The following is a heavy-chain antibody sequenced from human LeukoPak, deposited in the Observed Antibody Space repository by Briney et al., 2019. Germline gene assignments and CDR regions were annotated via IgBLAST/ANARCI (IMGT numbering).Heavy chain of an antibody. V-gene: IGHV3-30*04. CDR1: GFTFSNYA. D-gene: IGHD2-2*02. J-gene: IGHJ4*02. CDR2: ISYDGRNK. Sequence: GGSLRLSCAASGFTFSNYAMHWVRQAPGKGLEWVAVISYDGRNKYYADSVKGRCTISRDNSTLYLLMNSLRAEDTAVYYCARALLDLDYWGQGTLVTVSS. CDR3: ARALLDLDY.